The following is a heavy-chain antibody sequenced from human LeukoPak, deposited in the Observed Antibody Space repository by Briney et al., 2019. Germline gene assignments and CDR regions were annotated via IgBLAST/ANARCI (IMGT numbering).Heavy chain of an antibody. Sequence: GGSLRLSCAASGFTFSSYAMHWVRQAPGKGLEWVAVISYDGSNKYYADSVKGRFTISRDNSKSTLYLQMNSLRAEDTAVYYCARGLYRGFDYWGQGTLVTVSS. D-gene: IGHD1-26*01. J-gene: IGHJ4*02. CDR3: ARGLYRGFDY. V-gene: IGHV3-30*14. CDR1: GFTFSSYA. CDR2: ISYDGSNK.